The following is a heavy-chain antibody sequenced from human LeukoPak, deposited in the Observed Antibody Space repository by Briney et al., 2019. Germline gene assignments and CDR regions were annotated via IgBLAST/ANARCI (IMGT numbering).Heavy chain of an antibody. V-gene: IGHV4-38-2*01. CDR2: IYHSGST. J-gene: IGHJ1*01. Sequence: PSETLSLTCAVSGYSISSGYYWGWIRQPPGQGLEGIGTIYHSGSTYYNQSLKSRVTISVDTSKNQFYLKLSSVTAADTAVYDCAVGYCSSTSCYREYFQHWGQGTLVTVSS. CDR1: GYSISSGYY. D-gene: IGHD2-2*02. CDR3: AVGYCSSTSCYREYFQH.